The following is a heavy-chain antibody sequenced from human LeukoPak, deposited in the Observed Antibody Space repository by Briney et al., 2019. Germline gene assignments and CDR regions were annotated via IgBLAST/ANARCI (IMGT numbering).Heavy chain of an antibody. CDR2: NYYSGST. Sequence: SETLSLTCTVSGGSISSSSYYWGWIRQPPGKGLEWIGSNYYSGSTYYNPSLKSRVTISVDTSKNQFSLKLSSVTAADTAVYYCARDAMIVVDYFDYWGQGTLVTVSS. CDR3: ARDAMIVVDYFDY. V-gene: IGHV4-39*02. CDR1: GGSISSSSYY. D-gene: IGHD3-22*01. J-gene: IGHJ4*02.